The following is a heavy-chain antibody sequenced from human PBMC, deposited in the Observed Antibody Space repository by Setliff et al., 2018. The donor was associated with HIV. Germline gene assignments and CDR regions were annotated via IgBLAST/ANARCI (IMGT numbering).Heavy chain of an antibody. V-gene: IGHV3-30*04. CDR1: GFTFSSYA. J-gene: IGHJ6*03. CDR3: ARGPTTVTNYYYYYMDV. D-gene: IGHD4-17*01. Sequence: GGSLRLSCAASGFTFSSYAMHWVRQAPGKGLEWVAVISYDGSNKYYADSVKGRFTISRDNSKNTLYLQMNSLRAEDTAVYYCARGPTTVTNYYYYYMDVWGEGTTVTVSS. CDR2: ISYDGSNK.